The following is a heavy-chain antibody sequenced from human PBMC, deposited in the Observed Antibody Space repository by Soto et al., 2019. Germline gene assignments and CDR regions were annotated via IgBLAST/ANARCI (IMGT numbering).Heavy chain of an antibody. V-gene: IGHV1-69*02. CDR1: GGTFSSYT. D-gene: IGHD5-18*01. J-gene: IGHJ5*02. Sequence: SVKVSCKASGGTFSSYTISWVRQSPVQGLEWMGRIIPILGMANYAQKFQGRVTITADKSTSTAYMELSSLRSEDTAVYYCARGLADTAMVGRSGNWFDPWGQGTLVTVSS. CDR3: ARGLADTAMVGRSGNWFDP. CDR2: IIPILGMA.